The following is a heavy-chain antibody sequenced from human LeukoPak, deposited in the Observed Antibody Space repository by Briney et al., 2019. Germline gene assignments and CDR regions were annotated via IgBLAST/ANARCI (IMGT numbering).Heavy chain of an antibody. Sequence: GGSLRLSCAGSGFTFDDYAMHWVRQAPGKGLEWVSGINGDGSSTNYADSVKGRFTSSRDNAKNTLYLQMNSLRAEDTAVYYCARGFWGWEVDYWGQGTLVTVSS. CDR1: GFTFDDYA. V-gene: IGHV3-74*01. D-gene: IGHD3-16*01. CDR2: INGDGSST. CDR3: ARGFWGWEVDY. J-gene: IGHJ4*02.